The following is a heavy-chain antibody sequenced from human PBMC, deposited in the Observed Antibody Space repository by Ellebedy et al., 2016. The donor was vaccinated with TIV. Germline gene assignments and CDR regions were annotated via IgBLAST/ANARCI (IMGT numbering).Heavy chain of an antibody. CDR3: AKDLHILAADY. CDR2: INSDGSST. CDR1: GFTFTSYS. J-gene: IGHJ4*02. D-gene: IGHD5-12*01. Sequence: GESLKISCAASGFTFTSYSMNWVRQAPGKGLVWVSRINSDGSSTNYADSVKGRFTISRDNAKNTVYLQINSLGAEDTAMYYCAKDLHILAADYWGQGTLVTVSS. V-gene: IGHV3-74*01.